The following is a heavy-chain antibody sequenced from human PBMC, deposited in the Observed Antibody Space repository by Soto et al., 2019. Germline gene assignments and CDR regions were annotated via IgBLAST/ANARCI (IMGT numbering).Heavy chain of an antibody. CDR1: GFTFSTHS. Sequence: EVQLVESGGGLVQPGGSLRLSCAASGFTFSTHSMNWVRQAPGKGLEWISYIRASSSTIYYADSVKGRFTISGDNAKNSLYLQMHSLSAEDTAVYYCARDKDWGFDYWGQGTLVTVSS. J-gene: IGHJ4*02. V-gene: IGHV3-48*01. CDR2: IRASSSTI. CDR3: ARDKDWGFDY. D-gene: IGHD7-27*01.